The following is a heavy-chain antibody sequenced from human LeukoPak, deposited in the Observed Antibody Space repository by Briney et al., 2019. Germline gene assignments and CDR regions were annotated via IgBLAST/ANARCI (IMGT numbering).Heavy chain of an antibody. D-gene: IGHD2-2*01. J-gene: IGHJ5*02. CDR2: INHSGST. V-gene: IGHV4-34*01. CDR1: GGSFSGYY. Sequence: SETLSLTCAVYGGSFSGYYWSWIRQPPGKGLEWIGEINHSGSTNYNPSLKSLVTISVDTSKNQFSLKVRSVTAADTAVYYCARGSGYCSRTSCPSWGQGTLVTVSS. CDR3: ARGSGYCSRTSCPS.